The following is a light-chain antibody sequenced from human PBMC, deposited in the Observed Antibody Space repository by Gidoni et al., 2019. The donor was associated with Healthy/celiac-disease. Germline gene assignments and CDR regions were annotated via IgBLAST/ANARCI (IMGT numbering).Light chain of an antibody. CDR2: GNS. J-gene: IGLJ1*01. CDR1: SSNIGAGYD. Sequence: TISCTGSSSNIGAGYDVHWYQQLPGTAPKLLIYGNSNRPSGVPDRFSGSKSGTSASLAITGLQAEDEADYYCQSYDSSLSGYVFGTGTKVTVL. V-gene: IGLV1-40*01. CDR3: QSYDSSLSGYV.